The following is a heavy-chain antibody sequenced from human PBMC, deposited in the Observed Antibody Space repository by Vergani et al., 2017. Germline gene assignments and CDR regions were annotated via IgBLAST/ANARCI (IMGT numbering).Heavy chain of an antibody. D-gene: IGHD3-10*01. CDR2: ISAYNGNT. Sequence: QVQLVQSGAEVKKPGASVKVSCKASGYTFTSYGISWVRQAPGQGLEWMGWISAYNGNTNYAQKLQGRVTMTTDTSTSTAYMELRSLRSDDTAVYYCGRVEDKTITMVRGVIATFDYWGQGTLVTVSS. V-gene: IGHV1-18*01. CDR3: GRVEDKTITMVRGVIATFDY. J-gene: IGHJ4*02. CDR1: GYTFTSYG.